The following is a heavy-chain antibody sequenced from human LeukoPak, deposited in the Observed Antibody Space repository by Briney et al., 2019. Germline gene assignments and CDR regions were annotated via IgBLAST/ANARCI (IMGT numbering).Heavy chain of an antibody. V-gene: IGHV4-59*08. Sequence: PSETLSLTCTVSGGSISSYYWSWIRQPPEKGLEWIGYIYYSGSTNYNPSLKSRVTISVDTSKNQFSLKLSSVTAADTAVYYCARLTGPNWFDPWGQGTLVTVSS. CDR2: IYYSGST. CDR3: ARLTGPNWFDP. CDR1: GGSISSYY. D-gene: IGHD1-14*01. J-gene: IGHJ5*02.